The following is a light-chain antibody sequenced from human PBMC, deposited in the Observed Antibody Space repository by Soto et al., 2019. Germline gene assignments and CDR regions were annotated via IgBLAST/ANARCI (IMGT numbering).Light chain of an antibody. CDR1: QSVSSY. J-gene: IGKJ1*01. CDR3: QQRGNWPVT. Sequence: EIVLTQSPATLSLSPGERATLSCRASQSVSSYFAWYQQKPGQAPRLLIYDASNRATGIPARFSGSGSGTDRTLTISSLEPEDFAVYYCQQRGNWPVTFGQGTRVDIK. V-gene: IGKV3-11*01. CDR2: DAS.